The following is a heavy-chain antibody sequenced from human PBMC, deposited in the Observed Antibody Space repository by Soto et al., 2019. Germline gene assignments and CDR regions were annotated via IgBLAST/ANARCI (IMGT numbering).Heavy chain of an antibody. CDR1: GFSLSTSRVA. CDR2: IYWDDDK. Sequence: QITLKESGPTLVKPTQTLTLTYTFSGFSLSTSRVAVGWIRQPPGKALEWLALIYWDDDKRYSPSLKSRLTITKDTSKNQVVLTMTNMDPVDTATYYCAHRPPERGLATFDPWGQGTLVTVSS. D-gene: IGHD1-1*01. J-gene: IGHJ5*02. CDR3: AHRPPERGLATFDP. V-gene: IGHV2-5*02.